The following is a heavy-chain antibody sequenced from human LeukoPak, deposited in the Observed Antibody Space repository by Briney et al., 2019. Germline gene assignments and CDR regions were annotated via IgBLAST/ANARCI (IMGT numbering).Heavy chain of an antibody. J-gene: IGHJ4*02. CDR1: GYTFTAYN. CDR2: NNPNSGGA. V-gene: IGHV1-2*02. CDR3: VKEGDDGY. Sequence: ASVQVSCKASGYTFTAYNIHWVRQAPGQGLEWMGRNNPNSGGADYAEKFQGRVTMTRDTSISTAYLELSSLRSDDTAVYYCVKEGDDGYWGQGTLVTISS. D-gene: IGHD3-16*01.